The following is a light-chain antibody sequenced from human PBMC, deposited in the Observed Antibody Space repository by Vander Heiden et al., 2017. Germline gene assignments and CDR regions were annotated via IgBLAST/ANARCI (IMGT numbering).Light chain of an antibody. CDR2: EAS. V-gene: IGKV1-5*03. CDR1: ESIGNR. J-gene: IGKJ1*01. CDR3: QHRRK. Sequence: DIQMTQSPSTLSASVGDRVTITCRASESIGNRLAWYQQKPGRAPELLMYEASRLQSGVTSRFSGSGSGTVFTLTISSLQPDDFATYYCQHRRKFGQGTRVEIK.